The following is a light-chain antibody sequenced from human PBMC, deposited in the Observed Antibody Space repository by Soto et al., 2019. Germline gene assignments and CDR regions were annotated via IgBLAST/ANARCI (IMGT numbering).Light chain of an antibody. CDR1: SSDVGGYNY. J-gene: IGLJ2*01. Sequence: QSALTQPRSVSGSPGQSVTISCTGTSSDVGGYNYVSWYQQHPGKAPKLMLYDVNKRPSGVPDRFSGSKSGNTASLTISGLQAEDEADYYCCAYAGSYTVVFGGGTKLTVL. CDR2: DVN. CDR3: CAYAGSYTVV. V-gene: IGLV2-11*01.